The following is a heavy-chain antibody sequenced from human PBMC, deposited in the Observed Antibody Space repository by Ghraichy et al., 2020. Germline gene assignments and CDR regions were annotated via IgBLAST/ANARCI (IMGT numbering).Heavy chain of an antibody. CDR1: GFTFSSYA. D-gene: IGHD3-16*02. CDR3: AKDRPYYDYIWGSYPQEGADYFDY. J-gene: IGHJ4*02. Sequence: GGSLRLSCAASGFTFSSYAMSWVRQAPGKGLEWVSAISGSGGSTYYADSVKGRFTISRDNSKNTLYLQMNSLRAEDTAVYYCAKDRPYYDYIWGSYPQEGADYFDYWGQGTLVTVSS. CDR2: ISGSGGST. V-gene: IGHV3-23*01.